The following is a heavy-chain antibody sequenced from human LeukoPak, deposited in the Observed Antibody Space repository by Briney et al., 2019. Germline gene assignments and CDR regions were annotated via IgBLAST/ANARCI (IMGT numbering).Heavy chain of an antibody. J-gene: IGHJ4*02. Sequence: SETLSLTCTVSGGSISSYYWSWIRQPPGKGLEWIGYIYYSGSTNYNPSHKSRVTISVDTSKNQFSLKLSSVTAADTAVYYCARGPHYDYVWGSYRYEARFDYWGQGTLVTVSS. V-gene: IGHV4-59*01. CDR3: ARGPHYDYVWGSYRYEARFDY. D-gene: IGHD3-16*02. CDR2: IYYSGST. CDR1: GGSISSYY.